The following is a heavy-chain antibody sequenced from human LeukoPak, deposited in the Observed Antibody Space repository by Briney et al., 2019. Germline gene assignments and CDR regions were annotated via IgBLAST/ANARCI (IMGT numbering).Heavy chain of an antibody. Sequence: GESLNISCKGSGYSFTTYWISWVRQMPGEGPEWMGRIHPSDSDTNYSPSFQGHVTFSTDKSISTAYLQWTSLKASDTAIYFCARHYYNDNTLLDFWGQGTLVTVSS. CDR3: ARHYYNDNTLLDF. CDR2: IHPSDSDT. CDR1: GYSFTTYW. J-gene: IGHJ4*02. V-gene: IGHV5-10-1*01. D-gene: IGHD3-22*01.